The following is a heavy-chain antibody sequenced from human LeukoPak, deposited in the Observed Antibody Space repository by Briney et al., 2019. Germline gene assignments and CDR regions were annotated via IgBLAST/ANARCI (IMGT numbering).Heavy chain of an antibody. CDR1: GYTFTGYY. J-gene: IGHJ3*02. D-gene: IGHD1-26*01. V-gene: IGHV1-2*02. Sequence: GASVKVSCKASGYTFTGYYMHWVRQAPGQGLEWLGWITPNSGGTNYAQKFQGRVTMTRDTSISTAYMELSGLRSDDTAVYYGARSEIIVGATGDAFDIWGQGTMVTVSS. CDR2: ITPNSGGT. CDR3: ARSEIIVGATGDAFDI.